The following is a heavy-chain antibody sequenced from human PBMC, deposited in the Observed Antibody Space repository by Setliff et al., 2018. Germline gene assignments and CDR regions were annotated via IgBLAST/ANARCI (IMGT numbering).Heavy chain of an antibody. CDR1: GNRFTDYN. V-gene: IGHV1-69*05. CDR3: AREGVDTRSSTDYRYYMDV. D-gene: IGHD5-18*01. J-gene: IGHJ6*03. Sequence: SVKVSCKASGNRFTDYNLHWVRQAPGQGLEWMGGTIPMFGTTDYAQKFHGRVTIITDESTSTAYMELSSLTSDDTAVYYCAREGVDTRSSTDYRYYMDVWGQGTTVTVSS. CDR2: TIPMFGTT.